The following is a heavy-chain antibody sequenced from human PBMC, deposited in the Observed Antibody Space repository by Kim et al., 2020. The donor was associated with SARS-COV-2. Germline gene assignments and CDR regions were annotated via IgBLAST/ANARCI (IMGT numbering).Heavy chain of an antibody. CDR1: GGTFSSYA. Sequence: SVKVSCKASGGTFSSYAISWVRQAPGQGLEWMGVIIPIFGTANYAQKFQGRVTITADESTSTAYMELSSLRSEDTAVYYCARDQRIYYYYGMDVWGQGTTVTDSS. CDR2: IIPIFGTA. V-gene: IGHV1-69*13. D-gene: IGHD2-15*01. CDR3: ARDQRIYYYYGMDV. J-gene: IGHJ6*02.